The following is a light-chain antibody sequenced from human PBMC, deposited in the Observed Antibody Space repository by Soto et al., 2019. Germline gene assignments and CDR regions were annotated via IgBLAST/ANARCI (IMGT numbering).Light chain of an antibody. V-gene: IGKV1-33*01. Sequence: DIQMTQSPSALSASVGDGVTITCQASQDISDVLNWYQQQPGKAPKVLIYDASKLQTGVPSRFSGRGSGKDFTFTISSLQPDDSGTYYCQQFYDLPITFGQGTRLEIK. CDR2: DAS. CDR3: QQFYDLPIT. CDR1: QDISDV. J-gene: IGKJ5*01.